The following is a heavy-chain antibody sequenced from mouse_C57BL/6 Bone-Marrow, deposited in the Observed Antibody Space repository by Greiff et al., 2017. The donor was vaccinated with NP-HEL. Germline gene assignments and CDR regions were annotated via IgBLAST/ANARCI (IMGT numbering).Heavy chain of an antibody. J-gene: IGHJ2*01. Sequence: VQLQQSGAELVRPGTSVKVSCKASGYAFTNYLIEWVKQRPGQGLEWIGVINPGSGGTNYNEKFKGKATLTAEKSSSTAYIQLSSLTSEDSAVYFCARQYYGNYGFDYWGQGTTLTVSS. D-gene: IGHD2-1*01. CDR3: ARQYYGNYGFDY. V-gene: IGHV1-54*01. CDR1: GYAFTNYL. CDR2: INPGSGGT.